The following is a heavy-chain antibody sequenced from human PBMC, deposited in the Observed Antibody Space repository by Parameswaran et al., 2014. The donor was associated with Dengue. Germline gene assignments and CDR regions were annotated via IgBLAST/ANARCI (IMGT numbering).Heavy chain of an antibody. CDR2: IYYSGST. V-gene: IGHV4-31*01. CDR1: GGSISSGGYY. Sequence: SETLSLTCTVSGGSISSGGYYWSWIRQHPGKGLEWIGYIYYSGSTYYNPSLKSLVTISVDTSKNQFSLKLSSVTAADTAVYYCARGATDAYGGIYYFDYWGQGTLVTVSS. D-gene: IGHD4-23*01. J-gene: IGHJ4*02. CDR3: ARGATDAYGGIYYFDY.